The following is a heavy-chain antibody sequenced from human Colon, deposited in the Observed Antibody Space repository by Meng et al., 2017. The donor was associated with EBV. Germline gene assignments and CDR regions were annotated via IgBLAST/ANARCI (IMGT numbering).Heavy chain of an antibody. CDR1: GFTFTNYA. J-gene: IGHJ4*02. CDR3: ARRGPNYGEGSLDH. V-gene: IGHV3-23*04. Sequence: EVQLVESGGHLAQPGGSLRLSCAASGFTFTNYAMTWVRQAPGRGLEWVSSIFGSGTTTYYAESVRGRFTISRDNSKDTVFLQMSSLRADDTAIYYCARRGPNYGEGSLDHWGQGTLVTVSS. D-gene: IGHD3-10*01. CDR2: IFGSGTTT.